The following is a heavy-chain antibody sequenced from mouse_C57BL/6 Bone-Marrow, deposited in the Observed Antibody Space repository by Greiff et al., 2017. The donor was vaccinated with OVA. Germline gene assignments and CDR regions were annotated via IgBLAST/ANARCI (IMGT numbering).Heavy chain of an antibody. V-gene: IGHV14-4*01. J-gene: IGHJ4*01. CDR2: IDPENGDT. CDR3: TAMDY. CDR1: GFNIKDDY. Sequence: EVKLMESGAELVRPGASVKLSCTASGFNIKDDYMHWVKQRPEQGLEWIGWIDPENGDTEYASKFQGKATIKANTSSNTAYLQLSSLTSEDTAVYYCTAMDYWGQGTSVTFSS.